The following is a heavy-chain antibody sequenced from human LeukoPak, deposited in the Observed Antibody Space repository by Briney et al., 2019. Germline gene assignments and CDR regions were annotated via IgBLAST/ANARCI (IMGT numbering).Heavy chain of an antibody. CDR1: GGTFSSYA. J-gene: IGHJ4*02. V-gene: IGHV1-69*13. D-gene: IGHD3-9*01. Sequence: GASVEVSCKASGGTFSSYAISWVRQAPGQGLEWMGGIIPIFGTANYAQKFQGRVTITADESTSTAYMELSSLRSEDTAVYYCATYYDILTGYYRWGQGTLVTVSS. CDR3: ATYYDILTGYYR. CDR2: IIPIFGTA.